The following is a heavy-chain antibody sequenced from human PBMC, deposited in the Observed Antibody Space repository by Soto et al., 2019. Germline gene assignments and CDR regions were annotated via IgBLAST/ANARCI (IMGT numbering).Heavy chain of an antibody. CDR3: AHSQYSGYDYNWFDP. CDR1: AFSLSTTGEG. CDR2: IYWNDDK. V-gene: IGHV2-5*01. Sequence: QITLKESGPTLVKPTQTLTLTCAFSAFSLSTTGEGVGWIRQPPGKALEWLALIYWNDDKRYSPSLKSRLTITKDTSTNQVVLTMTNMDPVDTATYYCAHSQYSGYDYNWFDPWGQGTRVTVSS. D-gene: IGHD5-12*01. J-gene: IGHJ5*02.